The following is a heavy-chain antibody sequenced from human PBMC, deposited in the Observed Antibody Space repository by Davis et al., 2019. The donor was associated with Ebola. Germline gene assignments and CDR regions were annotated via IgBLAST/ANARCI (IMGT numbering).Heavy chain of an antibody. V-gene: IGHV3-23*01. Sequence: GESLKISCAASGFTFSNYDMSWVRQVPGKGLEWVSTISASEGHTHYSDSVKGRFTISRDKSKNTLYLQMNSLRAEDTALYHCAKDLEYYYDSSGYYGGFDIWGQGTMVTVSS. J-gene: IGHJ3*02. CDR3: AKDLEYYYDSSGYYGGFDI. D-gene: IGHD3-22*01. CDR1: GFTFSNYD. CDR2: ISASEGHT.